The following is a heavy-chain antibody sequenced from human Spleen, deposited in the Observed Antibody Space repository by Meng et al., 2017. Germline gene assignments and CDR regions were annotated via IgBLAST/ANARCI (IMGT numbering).Heavy chain of an antibody. J-gene: IGHJ3*02. CDR3: ARDQNYDSFDI. V-gene: IGHV1-2*02. CDR1: GYHFTGYD. Sequence: QGEVVESGAEVKKPGASVRVSCTASGYHFTGYDMHWGRQAPGQGLEWMGWINHNRGGTNSAQKFRGRVTRTRDTSISTANMELTRLRSDDTAVYCCARDQNYDSFDIWGQGTMVTV. CDR2: INHNRGGT. D-gene: IGHD5-24*01.